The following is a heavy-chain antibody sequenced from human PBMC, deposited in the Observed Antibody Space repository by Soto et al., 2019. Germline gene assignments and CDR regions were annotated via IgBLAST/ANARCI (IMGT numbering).Heavy chain of an antibody. CDR1: GFIFKMYC. CDR3: TRGPRPISTGTGAY. CDR2: IYNDGTYS. Sequence: QTGGSLRLSCAVSGFIFKMYCMHWVRQSPGKGLVWISRIYNDGTYSDYADAVRGRFTISRDNVNDTLYLQMNNLRAADTGLYYCTRGPRPISTGTGAYWGQGTQVTVSS. V-gene: IGHV3-74*01. D-gene: IGHD3-10*01. J-gene: IGHJ4*02.